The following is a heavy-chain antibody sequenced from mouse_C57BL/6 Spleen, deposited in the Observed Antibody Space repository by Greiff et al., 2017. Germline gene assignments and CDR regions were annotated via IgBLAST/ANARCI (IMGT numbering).Heavy chain of an antibody. CDR1: GYSITSGYY. V-gene: IGHV3-6*01. CDR3: ARDWDSWFAY. CDR2: ISYDGSN. J-gene: IGHJ3*01. Sequence: EVKLLESGPGLVKPSQSLSLTCSVTGYSITSGYYWNWIRQFPGNKLEWMGYISYDGSNNYNPSLKNLISITRDTSKNQFFLKLNSVTTEDTATYYCARDWDSWFAYWGQGTLVTVSA. D-gene: IGHD4-1*01.